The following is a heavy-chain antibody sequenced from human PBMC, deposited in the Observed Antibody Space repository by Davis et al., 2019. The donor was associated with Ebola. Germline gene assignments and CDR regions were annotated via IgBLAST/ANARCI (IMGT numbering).Heavy chain of an antibody. CDR3: ARGDCGGDCYLWYFDL. D-gene: IGHD2-21*02. Sequence: GESLKISCAASGFTFSSYGMHWVRQAPGKGLEWVAVIWYDGSNKYYADSVKGRFTISRDNSKNTLYLQMNSLRAEDTAVYYCARGDCGGDCYLWYFDLWGRGTLVTVSS. CDR2: IWYDGSNK. CDR1: GFTFSSYG. J-gene: IGHJ2*01. V-gene: IGHV3-33*01.